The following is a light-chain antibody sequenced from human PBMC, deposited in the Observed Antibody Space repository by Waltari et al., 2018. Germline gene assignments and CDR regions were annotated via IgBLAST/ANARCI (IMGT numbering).Light chain of an antibody. V-gene: IGKV1-9*01. CDR2: TTS. CDR1: QDISSY. J-gene: IGKJ3*01. CDR3: QQLHRYPPT. Sequence: DIQLTQSPPFLSASVGDRVPISCRASQDISSYLAWYQQKVDKAPQLLIYTTSTLASGVPSRFSGSGSGTDVTLTITSLQPDDCATDYCQQLHRYPPTFGPGTTVDVK.